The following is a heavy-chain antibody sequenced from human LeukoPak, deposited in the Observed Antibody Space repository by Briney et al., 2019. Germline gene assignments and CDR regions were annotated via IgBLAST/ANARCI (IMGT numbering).Heavy chain of an antibody. CDR2: IYYIGST. Sequence: SETLSLTCTVSGGSISSYYWSWSRQPPGKGLEWIGDIYYIGSTNYNPSLKSRVTISVDTSKNQFSLKLSSVTAADTAVYYCARSPPTYCSGGSCYYYGMDVWGQGTTVTVSS. CDR3: ARSPPTYCSGGSCYYYGMDV. V-gene: IGHV4-59*08. D-gene: IGHD2-15*01. J-gene: IGHJ6*02. CDR1: GGSISSYY.